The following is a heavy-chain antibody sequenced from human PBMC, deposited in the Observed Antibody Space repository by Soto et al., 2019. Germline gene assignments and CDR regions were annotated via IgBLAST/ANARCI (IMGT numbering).Heavy chain of an antibody. Sequence: GGSLRLSCAASGFTFSSYSMNWVRQAPGKGLEWVSSISSSSSYIYYADSVKGRFTISRDNAKNSLYLQMNSLRAEDTAVYYCARDIVLVPAAILLDYYYGMDVWGQGTTVTVSS. J-gene: IGHJ6*02. V-gene: IGHV3-21*01. CDR2: ISSSSSYI. CDR1: GFTFSSYS. D-gene: IGHD2-2*01. CDR3: ARDIVLVPAAILLDYYYGMDV.